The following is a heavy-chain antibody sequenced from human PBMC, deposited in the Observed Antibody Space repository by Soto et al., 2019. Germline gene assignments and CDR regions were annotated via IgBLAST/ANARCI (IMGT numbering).Heavy chain of an antibody. D-gene: IGHD2-21*02. J-gene: IGHJ4*02. CDR2: ISSSGYST. Sequence: GGSLRLSCAASGFTFNNYAMSWVRQAPGKGLEWVSSISSSGYSTYYADSVKGRFTISRDNSKNTVYLQMNNLRAEDTAVYYCAKGSVVVAAKFDSWGQGTLVTVSS. CDR1: GFTFNNYA. V-gene: IGHV3-23*01. CDR3: AKGSVVVAAKFDS.